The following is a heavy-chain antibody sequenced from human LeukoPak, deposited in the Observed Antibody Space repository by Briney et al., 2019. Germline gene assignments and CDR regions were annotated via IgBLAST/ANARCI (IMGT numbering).Heavy chain of an antibody. J-gene: IGHJ5*02. D-gene: IGHD6-19*01. CDR3: ARGQDIIAVAGTSWFDP. Sequence: GESLKISCKGSGYSFTSYWIGWVRQMPGKGLEWMGIIYPGDSDTRYSPSFQGQVTISVDKSISTAYLQWSSLKASDTAMYYCARGQDIIAVAGTSWFDPWGQGTLVTVSS. CDR1: GYSFTSYW. V-gene: IGHV5-51*01. CDR2: IYPGDSDT.